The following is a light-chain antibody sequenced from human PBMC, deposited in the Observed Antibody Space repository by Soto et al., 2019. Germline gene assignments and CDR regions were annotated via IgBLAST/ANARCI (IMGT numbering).Light chain of an antibody. CDR1: SSDIGGYNS. V-gene: IGLV2-11*01. J-gene: IGLJ3*02. Sequence: QSALTQPRSVSGSPGQSVTISCTGTSSDIGGYNSVSWYQQHPGKAPKVMIYDVSKRPSGVPDRFSGSKSGNTASLTISGLQAEDEADYYCCSHAGSWVFGGGTKLTVL. CDR2: DVS. CDR3: CSHAGSWV.